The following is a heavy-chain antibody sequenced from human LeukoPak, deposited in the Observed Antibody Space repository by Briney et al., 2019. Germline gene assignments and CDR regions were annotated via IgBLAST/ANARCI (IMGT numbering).Heavy chain of an antibody. V-gene: IGHV4-34*01. J-gene: IGHJ4*02. CDR2: INHSGST. CDR1: GGSFSGYY. D-gene: IGHD6-13*01. CDR3: ARTEGAAAGPVDY. Sequence: PSEALSLTCAVYGGSFSGYYWSWIRQPPGKGLEWIGEINHSGSTNYNPSLKSRVTISVDTSKNQFSLKLSSVTAADTAVYYCARTEGAAAGPVDYWGQGTLDTVSS.